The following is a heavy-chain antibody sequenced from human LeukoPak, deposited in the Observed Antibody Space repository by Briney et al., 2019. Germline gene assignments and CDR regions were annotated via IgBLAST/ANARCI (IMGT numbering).Heavy chain of an antibody. CDR2: INHSGST. Sequence: SETLSLTCAVYGGSFSGYYWSWVRQPPGKGGEWIGEINHSGSTNYNPSLKSRVTISVDTSKNQFSLKLSSVTAADTAVYYCARGRGRRGYYFDYWGQGTLVTVSS. D-gene: IGHD1-14*01. CDR3: ARGRGRRGYYFDY. CDR1: GGSFSGYY. J-gene: IGHJ4*02. V-gene: IGHV4-34*01.